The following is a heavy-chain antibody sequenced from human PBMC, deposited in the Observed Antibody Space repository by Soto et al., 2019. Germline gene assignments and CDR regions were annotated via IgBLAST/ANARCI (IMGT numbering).Heavy chain of an antibody. Sequence: SETLSLTCTVSGGSISSSSYYWGWIRQPPGKGLEWIGSIYYIGSTYYNPSLKSRVTISVDTSKNQFSLKLSSVTAADTAMYYCARPEGDRLDYGGNPNPFEIWGQGTRVTVS. D-gene: IGHD4-17*01. CDR1: GGSISSSSYY. J-gene: IGHJ3*02. CDR3: ARPEGDRLDYGGNPNPFEI. V-gene: IGHV4-39*01. CDR2: IYYIGST.